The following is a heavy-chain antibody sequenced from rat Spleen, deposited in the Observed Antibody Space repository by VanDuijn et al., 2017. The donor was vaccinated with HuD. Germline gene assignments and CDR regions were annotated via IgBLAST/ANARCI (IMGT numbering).Heavy chain of an antibody. CDR3: AVAGFGY. D-gene: IGHD4-4*01. CDR2: VSSDGGYT. V-gene: IGHV5-58*01. J-gene: IGHJ2*01. CDR1: GFTFSSYW. Sequence: EVQLVETGGGLVQPGRSLNLSCVASGFTFSSYWMYWIRQAPGKGLEWVSSVSSDGGYTYYADSVRGRFTISRDNAENTVYLQMNSLRSEDTATYYCAVAGFGYWGQGVMVTVSS.